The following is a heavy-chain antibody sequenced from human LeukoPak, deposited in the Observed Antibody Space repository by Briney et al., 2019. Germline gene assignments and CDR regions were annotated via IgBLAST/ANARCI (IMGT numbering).Heavy chain of an antibody. CDR2: INHSGST. CDR1: GGSISSYY. D-gene: IGHD2-2*01. Sequence: SETLSLTCTVSGGSISSYYWSWIRQPPGKGLEWIGEINHSGSTNYNPSLKSRVTISVDTSKNQFSLKLSSVTAADTAVYYCARGQAEGYCSSTSCYSFRFDPWGQGTLVTVSS. CDR3: ARGQAEGYCSSTSCYSFRFDP. V-gene: IGHV4-34*01. J-gene: IGHJ5*02.